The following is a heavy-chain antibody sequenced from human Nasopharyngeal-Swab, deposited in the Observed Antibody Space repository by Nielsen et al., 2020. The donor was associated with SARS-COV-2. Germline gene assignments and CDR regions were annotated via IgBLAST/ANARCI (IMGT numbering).Heavy chain of an antibody. CDR3: ARHANYDYVWGSYRPHDAFDI. Sequence: GSLRLSCTVSGGSISGYYWSWIRQPPGKGLEWIGYIYYSGSTNYNPSLKNQVTISVDTSKNQFSLKLSSVTAADTAVYYCARHANYDYVWGSYRPHDAFDIWGQGTMVTVSS. V-gene: IGHV4-59*08. CDR2: IYYSGST. J-gene: IGHJ3*02. CDR1: GGSISGYY. D-gene: IGHD3-16*02.